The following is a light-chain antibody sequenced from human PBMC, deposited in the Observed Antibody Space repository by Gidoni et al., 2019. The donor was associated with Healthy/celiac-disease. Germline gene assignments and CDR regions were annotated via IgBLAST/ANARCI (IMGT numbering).Light chain of an antibody. V-gene: IGKV3-15*01. J-gene: IGKJ2*01. Sequence: EIVMTQSPATLSVSPGERATLSCRASQSIGTNLAWYQQKPGQAPGLLIYGTSTRATGIPARFSGSGSGTEFTLTISSLQSEDFAVYYCQQYNNWPQTFGQGTNLEIK. CDR3: QQYNNWPQT. CDR2: GTS. CDR1: QSIGTN.